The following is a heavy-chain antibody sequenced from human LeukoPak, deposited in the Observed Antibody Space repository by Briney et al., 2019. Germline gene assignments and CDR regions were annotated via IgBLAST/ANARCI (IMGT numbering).Heavy chain of an antibody. J-gene: IGHJ5*02. Sequence: SETLSLXCTVSGGSISSSGYYWGWIRQPPGKGLEWIASIYYSGSTYYNPSLKSRVTISVDTSKNQLSLKLSSLTAADTAVYYCARHEYSGSYYGLSWFDPWGQGTLVTVSS. CDR2: IYYSGST. D-gene: IGHD1-26*01. CDR3: ARHEYSGSYYGLSWFDP. V-gene: IGHV4-39*01. CDR1: GGSISSSGYY.